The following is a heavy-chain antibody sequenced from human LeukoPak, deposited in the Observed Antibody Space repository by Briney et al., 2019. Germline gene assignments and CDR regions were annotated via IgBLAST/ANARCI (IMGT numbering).Heavy chain of an antibody. D-gene: IGHD5-24*01. CDR3: ARDPGEMATVYYFDY. V-gene: IGHV3-11*04. CDR2: ISSSGSTI. Sequence: GGSLRLSCAASGFTFSDYYMSWIRQAPGKGLEWVSYISSSGSTIYCADSVKGRFTISRDNAKNSLYLQMNSLRAEDTAVYYCARDPGEMATVYYFDYWGQGTLVTVSS. J-gene: IGHJ4*02. CDR1: GFTFSDYY.